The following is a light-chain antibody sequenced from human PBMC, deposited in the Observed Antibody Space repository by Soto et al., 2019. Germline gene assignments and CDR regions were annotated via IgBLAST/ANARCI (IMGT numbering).Light chain of an antibody. J-gene: IGKJ5*01. Sequence: EIVMTQSPATLSVSPGERATLSCRASQSVSSNLAWYQHKPGQAPRLLMYGASTKATGIPARFSGSGSGTDFTLTISSLEPEDFAVYYCQQRSNWPPTFGQGTRLEIK. V-gene: IGKV3-11*01. CDR2: GAS. CDR3: QQRSNWPPT. CDR1: QSVSSN.